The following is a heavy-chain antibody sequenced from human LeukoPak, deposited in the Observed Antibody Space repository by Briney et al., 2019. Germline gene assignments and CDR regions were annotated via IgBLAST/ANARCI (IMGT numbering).Heavy chain of an antibody. CDR3: ARTTYYYGSGSYYKSRNLKDWFDP. CDR2: IYYSGST. CDR1: GGSISSYY. J-gene: IGHJ5*02. Sequence: SSETLSLTCTVSGGSISSYYWSWIRQPPGKGLEWIGYIYYSGSTNYNPSLKSRVTISVDTSKNQFSLKLSSVTAADTAVYYCARTTYYYGSGSYYKSRNLKDWFDPWGQGTLVTVSS. D-gene: IGHD3-10*01. V-gene: IGHV4-59*01.